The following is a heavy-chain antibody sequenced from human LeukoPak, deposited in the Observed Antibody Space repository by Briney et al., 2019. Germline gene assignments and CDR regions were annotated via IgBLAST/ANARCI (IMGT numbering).Heavy chain of an antibody. Sequence: SETLSLTCTVSGGSISSYYWSWIRQPPGKGLEWIGYIYYSGSTNYNPSLKSRVTISVDTSKNQFSLKLSSVAAADTAVYYCARDGGSLFDPWGQGTLVTVSS. V-gene: IGHV4-59*01. CDR1: GGSISSYY. CDR2: IYYSGST. D-gene: IGHD3-16*01. CDR3: ARDGGSLFDP. J-gene: IGHJ5*02.